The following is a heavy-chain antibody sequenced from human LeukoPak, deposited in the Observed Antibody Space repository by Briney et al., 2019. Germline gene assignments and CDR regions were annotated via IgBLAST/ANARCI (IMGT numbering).Heavy chain of an antibody. V-gene: IGHV4-34*01. CDR3: ARPERGYSYQIDY. D-gene: IGHD5-18*01. Sequence: SETLSLTCAVYGGSFSGYYWSWIRQPPGKRLEWIGEINHSGSTNYNPSLKSRVTISVDTSKNQFSLKLSSVTAADTSVYYCARPERGYSYQIDYWGQGTLVTVSS. J-gene: IGHJ4*02. CDR2: INHSGST. CDR1: GGSFSGYY.